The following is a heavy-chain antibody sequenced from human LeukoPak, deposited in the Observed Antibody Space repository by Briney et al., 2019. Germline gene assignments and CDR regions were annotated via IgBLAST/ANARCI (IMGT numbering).Heavy chain of an antibody. V-gene: IGHV5-51*01. J-gene: IGHJ4*02. CDR2: IYPEDSNT. D-gene: IGHD6-6*01. CDR3: ARHEYNNPALLGYFDY. CDR1: GYTFSNYW. Sequence: GESLKISCKGSGYTFSNYWIGWVRQMPGKGLEWMGIIYPEDSNTRYSPSFQGQVSISADKSIVTAYLQWSSLKASDTAMYYCARHEYNNPALLGYFDYWGQGTLVTVSS.